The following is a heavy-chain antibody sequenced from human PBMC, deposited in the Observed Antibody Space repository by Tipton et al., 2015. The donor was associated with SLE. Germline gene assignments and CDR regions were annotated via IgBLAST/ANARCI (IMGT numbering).Heavy chain of an antibody. CDR1: GFTFSSYA. CDR2: ISGSGGST. J-gene: IGHJ4*02. CDR3: AKTWGSGSYSPPFDY. D-gene: IGHD1-26*01. Sequence: FLRLSCAASGFTFSSYAMSWVRQAPGKGLEWVSAISGSGGSTYYADSVKGRFTISRDNSKNTLYLQMNSLRAEDTAVYYCAKTWGSGSYSPPFDYWGQGTLVTVSS. V-gene: IGHV3-23*01.